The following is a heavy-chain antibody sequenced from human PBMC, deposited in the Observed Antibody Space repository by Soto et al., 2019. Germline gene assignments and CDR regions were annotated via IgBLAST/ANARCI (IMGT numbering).Heavy chain of an antibody. J-gene: IGHJ6*02. CDR1: GFTLSSYS. CDR2: ISSSSSYI. V-gene: IGHV3-21*01. Sequence: GGSLRLSCAPSGFTLSSYSMNWVRQAPGKGLERVSSISSSSSYIYYADSVKGRFTISRDNAKNSLYLQMNSLRAEDTAVYSCARHTGTDGRYFDWLLPQYYGMDVWGQGTTVTVSS. D-gene: IGHD3-9*01. CDR3: ARHTGTDGRYFDWLLPQYYGMDV.